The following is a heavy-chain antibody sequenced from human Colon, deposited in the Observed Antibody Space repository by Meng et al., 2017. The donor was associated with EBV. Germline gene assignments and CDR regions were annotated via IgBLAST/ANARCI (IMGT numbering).Heavy chain of an antibody. D-gene: IGHD2-21*02. Sequence: QGSGPGLGTPSGTLSLPWAVSGGSLSSRNWWSWVRQPPGKGLEWIGEIYHSGSTNYNPSLKSRVTISVDESKNQFSLRLSSVTAADTAVYYCARVGAYCGGDCYHPRWGQGTLVTVPS. CDR2: IYHSGST. CDR3: ARVGAYCGGDCYHPR. V-gene: IGHV4-4*02. J-gene: IGHJ4*02. CDR1: GGSLSSRNW.